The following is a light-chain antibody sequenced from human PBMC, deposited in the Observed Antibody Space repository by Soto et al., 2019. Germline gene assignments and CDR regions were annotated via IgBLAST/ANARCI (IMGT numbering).Light chain of an antibody. V-gene: IGKV3D-20*02. J-gene: IGKJ1*01. CDR1: QSLTNSF. CDR3: QQYNNWPV. CDR2: DTS. Sequence: EFGLTQYPGTLSLSHAERATLSCRASQSLTNSFIAWYQQKPGQAPRLLIYDTSSRASGIPDRFSGSGSGTDFTLTISRLETEDFAVYYCQQYNNWPVFGQGTKVDIK.